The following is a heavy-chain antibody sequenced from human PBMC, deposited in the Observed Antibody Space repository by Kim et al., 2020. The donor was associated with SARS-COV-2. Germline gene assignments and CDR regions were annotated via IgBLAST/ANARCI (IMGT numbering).Heavy chain of an antibody. J-gene: IGHJ4*02. D-gene: IGHD6-6*01. CDR2: IYYSGNT. CDR3: ARLIAIRPPYYFDY. V-gene: IGHV4-59*01. CDR1: GDSIRSYH. Sequence: SETLSLTCTVSGDSIRSYHWSWIRQPPGKALEWIGYIYYSGNTNYNPSLRSRVAISVDTSKNQFSLKLTSVTAADAAVYYCARLIAIRPPYYFDYWGQGALVTVSS.